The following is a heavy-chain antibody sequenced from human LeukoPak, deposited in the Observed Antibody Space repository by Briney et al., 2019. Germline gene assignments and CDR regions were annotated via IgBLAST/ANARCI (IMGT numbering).Heavy chain of an antibody. CDR1: GYSLSSGYY. D-gene: IGHD1-26*01. CDR3: ARHSPVGIYYFDY. J-gene: IGHJ4*02. Sequence: PSETLSLTCTVSGYSLSSGYYWGWIRQPPGKGLEWIESIYHSGSTYYNPSLKSRVTISMDTSKNQFSLKLRSVTAADTAVYYCARHSPVGIYYFDYWGQGTLVTVSS. CDR2: IYHSGST. V-gene: IGHV4-38-2*02.